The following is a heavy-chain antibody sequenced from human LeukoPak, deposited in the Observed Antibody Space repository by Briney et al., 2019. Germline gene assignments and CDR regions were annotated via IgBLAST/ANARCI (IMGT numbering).Heavy chain of an antibody. V-gene: IGHV4-34*01. J-gene: IGHJ4*02. CDR1: GGSFSGYY. D-gene: IGHD6-13*01. Sequence: SETLSLTCAVYGGSFSGYYWSCIPQPPGKGLEWIGEIKHRGSTKYNPSIKSRVTISVDTCKNQFSLKLSSVTAADTAVYYCARDSAPPKYSSSWYDYWGQGTLVTVSS. CDR2: IKHRGST. CDR3: ARDSAPPKYSSSWYDY.